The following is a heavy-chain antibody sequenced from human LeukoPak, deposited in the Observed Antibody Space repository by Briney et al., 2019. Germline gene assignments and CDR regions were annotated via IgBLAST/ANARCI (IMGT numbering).Heavy chain of an antibody. CDR2: IYHSGST. D-gene: IGHD5-12*01. V-gene: IGHV4-4*02. J-gene: IGHJ4*02. Sequence: PSGTLSLTCAVSGGSISSSNWWSWVRQPPGKGLEWIGEIYHSGSTNYNPSLKSRVTISVDKSKNQFSLKLSSVTAADTAVYYCARAKHPSGYDYRLDYWGQGTLVTVSS. CDR3: ARAKHPSGYDYRLDY. CDR1: GGSISSSNW.